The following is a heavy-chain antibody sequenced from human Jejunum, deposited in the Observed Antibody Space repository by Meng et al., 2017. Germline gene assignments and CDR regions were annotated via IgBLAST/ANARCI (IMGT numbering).Heavy chain of an antibody. V-gene: IGHV4-4*02. D-gene: IGHD3-10*01. J-gene: IGHJ4*02. CDR3: ARGVLERYFDY. CDR1: GDFTSSSDR. CDR2: VWHSGAT. Sequence: HVHPQDTGPGLVKPAGTLPLTSAVSGDFTSSSDRWPWVRQAPGRGLEWIGEVWHSGATYYNPSLESRLTISIDTSNNRFSLELSSATAADTAVYYCARGVLERYFDYWGQGALVTVSS.